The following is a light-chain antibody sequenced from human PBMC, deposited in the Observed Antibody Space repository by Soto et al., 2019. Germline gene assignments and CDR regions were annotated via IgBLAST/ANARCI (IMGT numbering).Light chain of an antibody. CDR2: AAS. Sequence: DIQMTQSPSSVSASVGDRVTITCRASQGIRSWLAWYQQKPGKAPKLLIYAASTLQSGVPIRFRGSGSGTDFTLTISSLQPEDFATYYCQQANSFPWTFGQGTKVEIK. CDR3: QQANSFPWT. CDR1: QGIRSW. V-gene: IGKV1-12*01. J-gene: IGKJ1*01.